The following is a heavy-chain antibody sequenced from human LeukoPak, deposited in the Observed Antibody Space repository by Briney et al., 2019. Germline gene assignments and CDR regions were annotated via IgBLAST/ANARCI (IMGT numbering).Heavy chain of an antibody. CDR3: ASSGYYGSGSYSAFDY. D-gene: IGHD3-10*01. Sequence: SVKVSCKASGGTFSSYAISWVRQAPGQGLEWMGGIIPIFGTANYAQKFQGRVTITADESTSTAYMELSSLRSEDTAVYYCASSGYYGSGSYSAFDYWGQGTLVTVSS. CDR2: IIPIFGTA. CDR1: GGTFSSYA. V-gene: IGHV1-69*13. J-gene: IGHJ4*02.